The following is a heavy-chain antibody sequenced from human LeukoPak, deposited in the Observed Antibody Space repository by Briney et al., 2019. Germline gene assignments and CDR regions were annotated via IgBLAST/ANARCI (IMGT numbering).Heavy chain of an antibody. D-gene: IGHD1-26*01. CDR3: ARRAQRYSGRSPLDY. Sequence: SETLSLTCTVSGGSISSSSYYWGWIRQPPGKGLEWIGSIYYSGSTNYNPSLKSRVTISVDTSKNQFSLKLSSVTAADTAVYYCARRAQRYSGRSPLDYWGQGTLVTVSS. V-gene: IGHV4-39*07. CDR1: GGSISSSSYY. J-gene: IGHJ4*02. CDR2: IYYSGST.